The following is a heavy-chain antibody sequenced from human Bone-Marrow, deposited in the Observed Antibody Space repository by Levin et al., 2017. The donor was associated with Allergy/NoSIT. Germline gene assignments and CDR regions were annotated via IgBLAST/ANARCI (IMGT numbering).Heavy chain of an antibody. CDR3: AHSRSNYFWGRFDP. D-gene: IGHD2/OR15-2a*01. CDR2: IFWDGDK. CDR1: GLSVNREAVG. V-gene: IGHV2-5*02. J-gene: IGHJ5*02. Sequence: VSGPTLVKPTQTLTLTCAVSGLSVNREAVGVAWIRQPPGKALEWLALIFWDGDKRLSPSLKNRLNVTNDSSKNQVVLTLTNMDPADTATYYCAHSRSNYFWGRFDPWGQGALVTVSP.